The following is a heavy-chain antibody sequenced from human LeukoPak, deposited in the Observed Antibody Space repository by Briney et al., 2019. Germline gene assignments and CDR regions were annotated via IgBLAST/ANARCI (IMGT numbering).Heavy chain of an antibody. V-gene: IGHV5-10-1*01. CDR2: IDPSGSYT. Sequence: GESLKISCKGSGYSFTSYWISWVRQMPGKGLEWMGRIDPSGSYTNYSPSFQGHVTISADKSISTAYLQWSSLKASDTAMYYCARHEVAGDNWFDPWGQGTLVTVSS. J-gene: IGHJ5*02. CDR1: GYSFTSYW. D-gene: IGHD6-19*01. CDR3: ARHEVAGDNWFDP.